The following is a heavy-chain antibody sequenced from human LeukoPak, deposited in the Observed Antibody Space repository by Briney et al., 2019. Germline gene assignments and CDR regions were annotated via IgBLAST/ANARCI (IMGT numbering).Heavy chain of an antibody. V-gene: IGHV3-23*01. D-gene: IGHD2-15*01. Sequence: GGSLRLSCVGSPVTFVTSAMSWVRQAPGKGLEWVSAVSAGGSNTYYAESVEGRFTISRDNSNDTRYLQMDHLRVEDTAYYFCATLHCSGGTCYDYFDDWGQGTLVTVSS. CDR1: PVTFVTSA. CDR3: ATLHCSGGTCYDYFDD. CDR2: VSAGGSNT. J-gene: IGHJ4*02.